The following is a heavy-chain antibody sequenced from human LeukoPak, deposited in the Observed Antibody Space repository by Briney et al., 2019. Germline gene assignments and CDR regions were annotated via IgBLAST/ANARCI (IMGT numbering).Heavy chain of an antibody. CDR3: DC. CDR2: IYYSGST. V-gene: IGHV4-39*07. D-gene: IGHD2-2*01. CDR1: GGSISSSSYY. Sequence: AETLSLTCTVSGGSISSSSYYWGWIRQPPGKGLEWIGSIYYSGSTYYNPSLKSRVTISVDTSKNQFSLKLSSVTAADAAIRRFDCWGQGTLVTVSS. J-gene: IGHJ4*02.